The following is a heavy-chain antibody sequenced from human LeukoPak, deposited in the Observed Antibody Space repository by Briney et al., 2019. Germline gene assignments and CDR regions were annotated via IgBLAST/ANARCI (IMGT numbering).Heavy chain of an antibody. V-gene: IGHV4-4*07. Sequence: PSETLSLTCSVSGDSISGQYWSWIRQPAGKGLEWVGRIHSSGSTDYNPSLKSRVTLSVDTSNNQFSLRVNSVTAADTAVYYCAGGPVTTFFWGQGALVTVSS. CDR2: IHSSGST. D-gene: IGHD4-17*01. CDR3: AGGPVTTFF. CDR1: GDSISGQY. J-gene: IGHJ4*02.